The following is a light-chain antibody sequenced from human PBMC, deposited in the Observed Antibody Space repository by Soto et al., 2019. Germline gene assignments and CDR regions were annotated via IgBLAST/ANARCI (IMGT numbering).Light chain of an antibody. CDR3: TAWDTRLNGQV. V-gene: IGLV1-44*01. J-gene: IGLJ2*01. Sequence: QSVLTQPPSASGTPGQRVTISCSGSSSNIGSHTVTWYQQVPGTAPKLLIFSHNQRPSGVPDRFSGSKYGTSASLAISGLQSDDEADYYCTAWDTRLNGQVFGGGTKLTVL. CDR2: SHN. CDR1: SSNIGSHT.